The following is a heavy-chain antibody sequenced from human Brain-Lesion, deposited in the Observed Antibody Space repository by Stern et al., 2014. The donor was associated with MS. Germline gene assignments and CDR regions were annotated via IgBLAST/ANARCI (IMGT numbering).Heavy chain of an antibody. J-gene: IGHJ4*02. CDR3: ARDYGDLEFDL. V-gene: IGHV4-61*02. CDR2: IYASGNP. D-gene: IGHD4-17*01. CDR1: GGPISSHSYY. Sequence: QVQLQESGPGLVKPSQTLSLTCTVSGGPISSHSYYWSWIRQPAGKGLEWIGRIYASGNPNYNPPLKIRVSISVNPSKNQFSLRLSSVTASDTAVYYCARDYGDLEFDLWGQGTLVTVSS.